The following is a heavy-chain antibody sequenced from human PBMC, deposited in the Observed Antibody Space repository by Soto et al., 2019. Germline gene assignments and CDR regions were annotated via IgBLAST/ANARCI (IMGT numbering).Heavy chain of an antibody. Sequence: QVQLQESGPGLVKPSQTLSLTCTVSGGSISSGGYYWSWIRQHPGKGLEWIGYIYYSGSTYYNPSLQSRVTISVDTSKNQFSLKLSSVTAADTAVYYCARASSGLRDYDFWSGYYVPPYYFDYWGQGTLVTVSS. CDR1: GGSISSGGYY. J-gene: IGHJ4*02. D-gene: IGHD3-3*01. CDR3: ARASSGLRDYDFWSGYYVPPYYFDY. CDR2: IYYSGST. V-gene: IGHV4-31*03.